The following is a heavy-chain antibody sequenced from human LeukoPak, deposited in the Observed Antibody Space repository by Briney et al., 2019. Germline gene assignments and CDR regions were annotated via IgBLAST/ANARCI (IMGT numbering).Heavy chain of an antibody. J-gene: IGHJ5*02. V-gene: IGHV4-59*01. D-gene: IGHD6-19*01. CDR1: GGSISSYY. Sequence: SETLSLTCTVSGGSISSYYWSWIRQPPGKGLEWIGYIYYSGSTNYNPSLKSRVTISVDKSKNQFSLKLSSVTAADTAVYYCAREGYSSGWYRFDPWGQGTLVTVSS. CDR2: IYYSGST. CDR3: AREGYSSGWYRFDP.